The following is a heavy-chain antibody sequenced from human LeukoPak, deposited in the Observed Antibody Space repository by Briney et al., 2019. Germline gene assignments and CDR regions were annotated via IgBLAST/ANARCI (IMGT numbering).Heavy chain of an antibody. CDR2: IIPIFGTA. D-gene: IGHD5-18*01. Sequence: ASVKVSCKASGDSFTSYYMHWVRQAPGQGLEWMGGIIPIFGTANYAQKFQGRVTITADKSTSTAYMELSSLRSEDTAVYYCAREQPTRHIDYWGQGTLVTVSS. CDR1: GDSFTSYY. CDR3: AREQPTRHIDY. V-gene: IGHV1-69*06. J-gene: IGHJ4*02.